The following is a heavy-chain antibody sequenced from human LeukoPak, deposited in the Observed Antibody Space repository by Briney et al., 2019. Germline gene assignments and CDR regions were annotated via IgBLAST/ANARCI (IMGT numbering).Heavy chain of an antibody. V-gene: IGHV3-66*01. J-gene: IGHJ4*02. CDR2: IYSDTST. Sequence: PGGSLRLSCVASEFTVSSNYMSWVRQAPGKGLEWVSVIYSDTSTYYANSVKGRFTISRDNSQNTVYLQMNSLRVEDTAVYYCAGRAPLDYWGQGTPVIVSS. CDR3: AGRAPLDY. CDR1: EFTVSSNY.